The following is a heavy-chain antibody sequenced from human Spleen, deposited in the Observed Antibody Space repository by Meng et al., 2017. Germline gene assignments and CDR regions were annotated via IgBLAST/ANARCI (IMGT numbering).Heavy chain of an antibody. J-gene: IGHJ4*02. CDR3: ATPQRGHNYGYGY. D-gene: IGHD3-16*01. V-gene: IGHV3-21*04. CDR2: ISSSSSYI. CDR1: GFTFSSYA. Sequence: GGSLRLSCAASGFTFSSYAMHWVRQAPGKGLEWVSSISSSSSYIYYADSVKGRFTISRDNAKNSLYLQMNSLRAEDTAVYYCATPQRGHNYGYGYWGQGTLVTVSS.